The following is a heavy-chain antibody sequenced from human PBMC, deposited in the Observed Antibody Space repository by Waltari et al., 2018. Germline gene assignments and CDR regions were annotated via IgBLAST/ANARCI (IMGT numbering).Heavy chain of an antibody. J-gene: IGHJ6*02. CDR1: GGSISSSSYY. CDR3: ASVVPAAMYYYYGMDV. Sequence: QLQLQESGPGLVKPSETLSLTCTVSGGSISSSSYYWGWIRQPPGKGLEWIGSIYYSGSTYYNPSLKSRVTISVDTSKNQFSLKLSSVTAADTAVYYCASVVPAAMYYYYGMDVWGQGTTVTVSS. V-gene: IGHV4-39*01. CDR2: IYYSGST. D-gene: IGHD2-2*01.